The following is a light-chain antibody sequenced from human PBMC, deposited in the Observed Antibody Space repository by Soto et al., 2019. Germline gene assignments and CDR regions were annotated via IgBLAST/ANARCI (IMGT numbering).Light chain of an antibody. V-gene: IGKV3-20*01. CDR2: GAS. CDR1: QSVSSSY. J-gene: IGKJ1*01. CDR3: QQYGSSPPET. Sequence: EIVLTQSPGTLSLSPGERATLSCRASQSVSSSYLAWYQQKPGQAPRLLIYGASSRATGIPDRFSGSGSGTDFTLTISSLEPEDFAVYYCQQYGSSPPETFGLGTKVEIK.